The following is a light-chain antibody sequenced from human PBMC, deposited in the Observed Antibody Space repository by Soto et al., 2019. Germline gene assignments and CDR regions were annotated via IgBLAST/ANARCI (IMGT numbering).Light chain of an antibody. Sequence: DIQMTQSPSSVSASVGDRVTISCQASQGISRSLAWYQQKPGKAPKFLIYAASSLQSGVPSRFSGSGFGTDFTLTISSLQAEDVAVYYCQQYHSSPVTFGQGTRLEIK. CDR2: AAS. CDR3: QQYHSSPVT. V-gene: IGKV1-12*01. CDR1: QGISRS. J-gene: IGKJ5*01.